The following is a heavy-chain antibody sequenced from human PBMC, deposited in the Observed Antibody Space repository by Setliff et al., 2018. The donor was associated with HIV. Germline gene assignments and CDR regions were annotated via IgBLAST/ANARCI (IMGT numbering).Heavy chain of an antibody. D-gene: IGHD1-1*01. CDR3: ARNSQKGIQPLLLAS. V-gene: IGHV4-39*07. Sequence: SETLSLTCTVSGGSISGSSYYWGWIRQSPEKGLEWIGSIFHAGSTYYNPSLKSRVTMSVDTSKNQFSLMLDSVTAADTAVYYCARNSQKGIQPLLLASWGPGTLVTVSS. J-gene: IGHJ4*02. CDR2: IFHAGST. CDR1: GGSISGSSYY.